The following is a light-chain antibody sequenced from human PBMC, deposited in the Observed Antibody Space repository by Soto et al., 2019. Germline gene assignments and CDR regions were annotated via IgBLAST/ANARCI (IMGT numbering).Light chain of an antibody. J-gene: IGKJ2*01. Sequence: EIVMTQSPATLSVSPGEGATLSCRASQSVRSDLAWYQHKPGLAPRLLIYGVSTRATGIPVRFSGSGSGTEFTLSISSLQSEDFATYYCQQLNSYPYTFGQGTKLEIK. CDR2: GVS. CDR1: QSVRSD. V-gene: IGKV3-15*01. CDR3: QQLNSYPYT.